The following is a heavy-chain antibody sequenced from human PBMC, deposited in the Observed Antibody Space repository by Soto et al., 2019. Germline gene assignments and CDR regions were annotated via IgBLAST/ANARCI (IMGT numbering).Heavy chain of an antibody. CDR3: ASRQISPPTRGAAAAHGGMDV. V-gene: IGHV3-33*01. CDR1: GFTFNNYG. CDR2: IWNDGSNS. D-gene: IGHD6-13*01. Sequence: QVQLVESGGGVVQPGRSLRLSCAASGFTFNNYGMRWVRQAPGKGLEWVAVIWNDGSNSYYANSVKGRFTISRDSSKNTLYLQMSSLRAEDTAVYYCASRQISPPTRGAAAAHGGMDVWGQVTTVTVSS. J-gene: IGHJ6*02.